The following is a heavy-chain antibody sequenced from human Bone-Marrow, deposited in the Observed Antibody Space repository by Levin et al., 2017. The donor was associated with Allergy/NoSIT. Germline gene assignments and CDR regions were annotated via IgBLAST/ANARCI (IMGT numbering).Heavy chain of an antibody. CDR1: GFIVSSNH. CDR3: VRRAGGSGWPFDY. CDR2: VYSGGSGT. J-gene: IGHJ4*02. V-gene: IGHV3-66*04. D-gene: IGHD6-19*01. Sequence: GGSLRLSCAASGFIVSSNHMSWVRQAPGKGLEWVSVVYSGGSGTYYADSVKGRFTIFRDNSKNTVDLQMNSLRVEDTALYFCVRRAGGSGWPFDYWGQGTLVTVSS.